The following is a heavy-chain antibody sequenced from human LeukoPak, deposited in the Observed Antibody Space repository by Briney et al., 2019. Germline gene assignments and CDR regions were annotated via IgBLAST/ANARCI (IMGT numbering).Heavy chain of an antibody. D-gene: IGHD1-26*01. CDR1: GGSISSYY. J-gene: IGHJ6*03. V-gene: IGHV4-59*01. Sequence: SETLSLTCTVSGGSISSYYWSWIRQPPGKGLEWIGYIYYSGSTNYNPSLKSQVTISVDTSKNQFSLKLSSVTAADTAVYYCASYSGSYWTGYYYYYMDVWGKGTTVTVSS. CDR2: IYYSGST. CDR3: ASYSGSYWTGYYYYYMDV.